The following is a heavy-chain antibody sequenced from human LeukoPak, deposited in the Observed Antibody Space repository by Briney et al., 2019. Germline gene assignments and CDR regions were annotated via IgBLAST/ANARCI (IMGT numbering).Heavy chain of an antibody. D-gene: IGHD5-24*01. V-gene: IGHV3-66*01. J-gene: IGHJ6*03. CDR1: GFTVSSNY. CDR3: ARDGAVVGGYNYDYYYMDV. Sequence: GGSLSLSCAASGFTVSSNYMSWVRQAPGKGLEWVSVIYSGGSTYYADSVKGRFTISRDNSKNTLYLQMNSLRAEDTAVYYCARDGAVVGGYNYDYYYMDVWGKGTTVTVSS. CDR2: IYSGGST.